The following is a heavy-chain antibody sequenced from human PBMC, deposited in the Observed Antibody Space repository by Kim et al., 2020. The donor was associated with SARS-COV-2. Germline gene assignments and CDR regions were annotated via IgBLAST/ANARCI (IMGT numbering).Heavy chain of an antibody. CDR1: GYTLTELS. J-gene: IGHJ5*02. Sequence: ASVKVSCQVSGYTLTELSMHWVRQAPGKGLEWMGGFDPEDGETIYAQKFQGRVTMTEDTSTDTAYMELSSLRSEDTAVYYCATARIVGAYNWFDPWGQGTLVTVSS. V-gene: IGHV1-24*01. CDR3: ATARIVGAYNWFDP. D-gene: IGHD1-26*01. CDR2: FDPEDGET.